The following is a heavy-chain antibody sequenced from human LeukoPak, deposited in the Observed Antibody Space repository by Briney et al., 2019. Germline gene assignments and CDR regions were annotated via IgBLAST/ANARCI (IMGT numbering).Heavy chain of an antibody. CDR1: GGTFSSYG. D-gene: IGHD1-26*01. CDR2: ISAYNGNT. J-gene: IGHJ6*03. V-gene: IGHV1-18*01. CDR3: ARDGEPYSGSYHYYYYYYMDV. Sequence: ASVKVSCKASGGTFSSYGISWVRQAPGQGLEWMGWISAYNGNTNYAQKLQGRVTMTTDTSTSTAYMELRSLRSDDTAVYYCARDGEPYSGSYHYYYYYYMDVWGKGTTVTVSS.